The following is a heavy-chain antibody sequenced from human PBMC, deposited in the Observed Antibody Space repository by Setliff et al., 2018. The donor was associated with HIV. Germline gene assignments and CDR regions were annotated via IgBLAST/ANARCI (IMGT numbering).Heavy chain of an antibody. CDR3: ARERQWLERDYFDY. V-gene: IGHV4-38-2*02. Sequence: PSETLSLTCAVSGYSISSGYYWGWIRQPPGKGPEWIGSIYHSGSTYYNPSLKSRVTISVDTSKNQFSLKLSSVTAADTAVYYCARERQWLERDYFDYWGQGTLVTVSS. J-gene: IGHJ4*02. D-gene: IGHD6-19*01. CDR2: IYHSGST. CDR1: GYSISSGYY.